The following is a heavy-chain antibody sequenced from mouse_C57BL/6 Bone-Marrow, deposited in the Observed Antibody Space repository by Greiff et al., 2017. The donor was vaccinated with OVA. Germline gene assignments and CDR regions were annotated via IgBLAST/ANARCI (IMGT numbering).Heavy chain of an antibody. Sequence: QVQLQQSGAELVKPGASVKLSCKASGYTFTEYTIHWVKQRSGQGLEWIGWFYPGSGSIKYNEKFKDKATLTADKSSSTVYMELSRWTSEDSAVYFCARHEVWVTGTGDYYFDYWGQGTTLTVSS. CDR2: FYPGSGSI. CDR3: ARHEVWVTGTGDYYFDY. D-gene: IGHD4-1*01. CDR1: GYTFTEYT. J-gene: IGHJ2*01. V-gene: IGHV1-62-2*01.